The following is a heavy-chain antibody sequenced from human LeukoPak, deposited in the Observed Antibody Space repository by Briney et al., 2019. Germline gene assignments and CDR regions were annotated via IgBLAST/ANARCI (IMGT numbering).Heavy chain of an antibody. CDR3: ARAHSRDLTGYYPFDY. V-gene: IGHV4-59*01. Sequence: SETLSLTCAVSGGSFSGYSWSWIRQPPGKGLEWIGDIYYSGSTNYNPSPKSRVTISVDTSKNQCSLKLSSVTAADTAVYYCARAHSRDLTGYYPFDYWGQGTLVTVSS. J-gene: IGHJ4*02. D-gene: IGHD3-9*01. CDR2: IYYSGST. CDR1: GGSFSGYS.